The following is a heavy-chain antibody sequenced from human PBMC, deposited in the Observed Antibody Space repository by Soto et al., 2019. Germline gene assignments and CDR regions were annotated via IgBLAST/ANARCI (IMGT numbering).Heavy chain of an antibody. V-gene: IGHV4-39*01. J-gene: IGHJ4*02. Sequence: SETLSLTCTVSGGSISSSSYYWGWIRQPPGKGLEWIGSIYYSGSTYYNPSLKSRVTISVDTSKNQFSLKLSSVTAADTAVYYCASPSLETTATLAFDYWGQGTLVTVSS. D-gene: IGHD4-17*01. CDR3: ASPSLETTATLAFDY. CDR2: IYYSGST. CDR1: GGSISSSSYY.